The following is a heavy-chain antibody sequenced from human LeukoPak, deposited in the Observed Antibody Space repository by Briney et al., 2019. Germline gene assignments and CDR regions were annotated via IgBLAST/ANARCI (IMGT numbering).Heavy chain of an antibody. V-gene: IGHV3-23*01. CDR1: GFTFSSYA. CDR2: ISGSTCST. CDR3: AKGSGSYSHDHFDI. J-gene: IGHJ3*02. D-gene: IGHD1-26*01. Sequence: PGGSLRLSCAASGFTFSSYAMNWVRQAPGKGLEWVSSISGSTCSTYYADSVKGRFTISRDNSKNTLYLQMNSLRVEDTAVYCCAKGSGSYSHDHFDIWGQGTMVTVSS.